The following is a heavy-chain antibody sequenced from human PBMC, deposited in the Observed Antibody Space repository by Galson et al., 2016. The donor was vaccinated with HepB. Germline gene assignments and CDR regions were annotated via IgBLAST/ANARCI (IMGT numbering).Heavy chain of an antibody. CDR1: GYTFTGFY. CDR3: AREYLSGTETEFFQH. Sequence: SVKVSCKASGYTFTGFYMHWVRQAPGQDLEWMGWINPNSGGTHSAQKFQGRVSLTRDTSISTAYMELSRLRSDDTAVYYCAREYLSGTETEFFQHWGQGTLVTVSS. V-gene: IGHV1-2*02. J-gene: IGHJ1*01. CDR2: INPNSGGT. D-gene: IGHD6-13*01.